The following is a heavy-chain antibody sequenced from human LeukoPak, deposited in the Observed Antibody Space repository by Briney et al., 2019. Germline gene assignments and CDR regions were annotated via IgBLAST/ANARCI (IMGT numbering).Heavy chain of an antibody. Sequence: SETLSLTCTVSGGSISSYYWSWIRQPAGKGLEWIGRIYTSGSTNYNPSLKSRVTMSVDTSKNQFSLKLSSVTAADTAVYYCARDEGITMVRGVKNWFDPWGQGTLVTVSS. CDR1: GGSISSYY. D-gene: IGHD3-10*01. CDR2: IYTSGST. V-gene: IGHV4-4*07. CDR3: ARDEGITMVRGVKNWFDP. J-gene: IGHJ5*02.